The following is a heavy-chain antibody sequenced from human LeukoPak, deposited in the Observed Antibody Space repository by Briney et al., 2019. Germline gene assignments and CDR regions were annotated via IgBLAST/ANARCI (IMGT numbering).Heavy chain of an antibody. D-gene: IGHD6-19*01. V-gene: IGHV3-43*02. CDR1: GFTFDDYA. CDR3: AKGGSGWSYYFDF. J-gene: IGHJ4*02. CDR2: ISGDGGST. Sequence: PAGSLRLSCAAAGFTFDDYAMHWVRQAPGKVLGWVSLISGDGGSTYYADSVKGRFTISRDNSKNSLYLQMNSLSTEDTALYYCAKGGSGWSYYFDFWGQGTLVTVSS.